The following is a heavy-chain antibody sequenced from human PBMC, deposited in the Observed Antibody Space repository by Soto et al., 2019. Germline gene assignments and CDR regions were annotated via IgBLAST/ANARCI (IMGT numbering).Heavy chain of an antibody. CDR2: IKHDGSEK. D-gene: IGHD3-16*01. V-gene: IGHV3-7*01. J-gene: IGHJ6*02. Sequence: EVQLVESGGGLVQPGGSLRLSCTAFGFTFSSYWMSWVRQAPGKGLEWVANIKHDGSEKNYVDSVKGRFTISTDNAKNSVFLQMNSLRAEDTAVYYCARQGGRRTYYYYYGMDVWGQGTTVTVSS. CDR3: ARQGGRRTYYYYYGMDV. CDR1: GFTFSSYW.